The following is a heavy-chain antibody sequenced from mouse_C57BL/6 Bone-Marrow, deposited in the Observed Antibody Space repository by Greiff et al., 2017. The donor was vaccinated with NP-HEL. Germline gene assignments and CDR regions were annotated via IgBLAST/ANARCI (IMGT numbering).Heavy chain of an antibody. D-gene: IGHD2-2*01. Sequence: DVQLQESGAELVRPGASVKLSCTASGFNIKDDYMHWVKQRPEQGLEWIGWIDPENGDTEYASKFQGKATITADTSSNTAYLQLSSLTSEDTAVYYCTTRVTTPFAYWGQGTLVTVSA. CDR2: IDPENGDT. CDR1: GFNIKDDY. J-gene: IGHJ3*01. V-gene: IGHV14-4*01. CDR3: TTRVTTPFAY.